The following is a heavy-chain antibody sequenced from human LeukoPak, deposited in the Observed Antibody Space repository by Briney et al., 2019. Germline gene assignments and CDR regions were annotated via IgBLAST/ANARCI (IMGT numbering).Heavy chain of an antibody. J-gene: IGHJ5*02. CDR1: GYSISSGYY. D-gene: IGHD3-3*01. CDR3: ARAYDFWNRWFDP. Sequence: SETLSLTCAVSGYSISSGYYWGWIRQPPGKGLEWIGSIYHSGSTYYNPSLKSRVTISVDTSKNQFSLKLSSVTAADTAVYYCARAYDFWNRWFDPWGQGTLVTVSS. V-gene: IGHV4-38-2*01. CDR2: IYHSGST.